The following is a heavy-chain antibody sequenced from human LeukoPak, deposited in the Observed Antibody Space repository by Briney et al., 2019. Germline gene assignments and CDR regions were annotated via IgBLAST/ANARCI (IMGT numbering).Heavy chain of an antibody. D-gene: IGHD3-22*01. CDR2: IKQDGSEK. Sequence: GGSLRLSCAASGFTFSRYWMSWVRQAPGKGQEWVANIKQDGSEKYYVDSVKGRFTISRDNAKNSLYLQMNSLRAEDTAVYYCARDEDGYYYWGQGTLVTVSS. CDR1: GFTFSRYW. J-gene: IGHJ4*02. CDR3: ARDEDGYYY. V-gene: IGHV3-7*01.